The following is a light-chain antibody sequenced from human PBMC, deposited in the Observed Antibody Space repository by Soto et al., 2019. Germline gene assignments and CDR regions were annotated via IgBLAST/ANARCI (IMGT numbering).Light chain of an antibody. V-gene: IGLV2-11*01. CDR2: DVS. CDR3: QSYDNGLSGWV. CDR1: SSDVGGYNF. Sequence: QSVLTQPRSVSGSPGQSVTISCTGTSSDVGGYNFVSWYQQHPGKVPKLMIYDVSQRPSGVPDRFSGSKSGNTASLTISGLQAEDEADYYCQSYDNGLSGWVFGGGTKLTVL. J-gene: IGLJ3*02.